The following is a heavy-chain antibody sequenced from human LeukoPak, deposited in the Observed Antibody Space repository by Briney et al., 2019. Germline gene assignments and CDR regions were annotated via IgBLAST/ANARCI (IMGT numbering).Heavy chain of an antibody. CDR3: AKDPRVVVTAIFDY. J-gene: IGHJ4*02. CDR2: IKPDGSEK. D-gene: IGHD2-21*02. Sequence: PGGSLRLSCAASGFTFSNYWMSWVRQAPGKGLEWVANIKPDGSEKYYVDSVKGRFTISRDNAKNSLYLQMNSLRAEDTAVYYCAKDPRVVVTAIFDYWGQGTLVTVSS. V-gene: IGHV3-7*03. CDR1: GFTFSNYW.